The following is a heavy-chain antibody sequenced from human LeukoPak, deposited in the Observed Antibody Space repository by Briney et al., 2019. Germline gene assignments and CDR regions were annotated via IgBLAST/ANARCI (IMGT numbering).Heavy chain of an antibody. J-gene: IGHJ6*03. CDR3: ATGAQYGLRGVAYFYYMHV. D-gene: IGHD3-10*01. V-gene: IGHV1-8*01. CDR1: GYTFTSYD. CDR2: MNPNSGNT. Sequence: ASVKVSCKASGYTFTSYDINWVRQATGQGLEWMGWMNPNSGNTGYAQKFQGWVTMTRDTSITTAYMELSSLTSDDTAVYYCATGAQYGLRGVAYFYYMHVWGTGTTVTVSS.